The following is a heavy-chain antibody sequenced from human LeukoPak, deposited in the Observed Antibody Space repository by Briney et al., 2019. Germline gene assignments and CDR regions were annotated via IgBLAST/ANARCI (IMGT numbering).Heavy chain of an antibody. CDR2: IIPIFGTA. Sequence: ASVKVSCKASGGTFSSYAISWVRQAPGQGLEWMGGIIPIFGTANYAQKFQGRVTITADESTSTAYMELSSLRSEDTAEYYCARDTARVRGVYYYYYYMDVWGKGTTVTISS. V-gene: IGHV1-69*13. CDR1: GGTFSSYA. D-gene: IGHD3-10*01. CDR3: ARDTARVRGVYYYYYYMDV. J-gene: IGHJ6*03.